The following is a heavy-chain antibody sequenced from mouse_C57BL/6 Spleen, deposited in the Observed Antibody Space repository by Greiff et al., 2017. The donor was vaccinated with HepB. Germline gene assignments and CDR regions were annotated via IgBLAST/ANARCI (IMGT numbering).Heavy chain of an antibody. CDR3: ASGTTMAQGGFAY. D-gene: IGHD2-1*01. Sequence: VQLQQPGAELVKPGASVKLSCKASGYTFTSYWMHWVKQRPGRGLEWIGRIDPNSGGTKYNEKFKSKATLTVDKPSSTAYMQLSSLTSEDSAVYYCASGTTMAQGGFAYWGQGTLVTVSA. V-gene: IGHV1-72*01. CDR2: IDPNSGGT. J-gene: IGHJ3*01. CDR1: GYTFTSYW.